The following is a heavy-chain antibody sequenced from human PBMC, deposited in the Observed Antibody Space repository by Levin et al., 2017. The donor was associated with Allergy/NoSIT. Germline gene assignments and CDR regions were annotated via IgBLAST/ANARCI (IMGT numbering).Heavy chain of an antibody. D-gene: IGHD4-23*01. CDR2: IFPSDSDT. CDR3: ARRDSDGSNSFDY. CDR1: RYSFTSFW. Sequence: GESLKISCQASRYSFTSFWFGWVRQRPGKGLEWMGLIFPSDSDTRVSPSFQGQIIMSVDKSISTAYLQWSSLKASDSAMYYCARRDSDGSNSFDYWGQGTLVTVSP. J-gene: IGHJ4*02. V-gene: IGHV5-51*01.